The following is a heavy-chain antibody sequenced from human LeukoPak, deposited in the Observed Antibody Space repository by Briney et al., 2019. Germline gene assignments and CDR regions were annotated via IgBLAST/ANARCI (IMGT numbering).Heavy chain of an antibody. Sequence: SETLSLTCAVYGGSFSGYYWSWIRQPPGKGLEWIGEINHSGSTNYNPSLKSRVAISVDTSKNQFSLKLSSVTAADTAVYYCARGHYYYYGMDVWGQGTTVTVSS. CDR2: INHSGST. CDR1: GGSFSGYY. V-gene: IGHV4-34*01. J-gene: IGHJ6*02. CDR3: ARGHYYYYGMDV.